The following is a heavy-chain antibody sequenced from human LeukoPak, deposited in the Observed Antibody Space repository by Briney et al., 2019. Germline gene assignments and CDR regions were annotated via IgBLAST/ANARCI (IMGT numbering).Heavy chain of an antibody. CDR2: VYYSGST. Sequence: PSETLSLTCPVSGGSISSHYWSWIRQPPGKGLEWIGYVYYSGSTNCNPSLKSRVTISVDTSKHQFSLKLSSVTAADTAVYYCVRDKHDYSKYYFYMDVWGKGTTVTVSS. CDR3: VRDKHDYSKYYFYMDV. J-gene: IGHJ6*03. D-gene: IGHD4-11*01. V-gene: IGHV4-59*11. CDR1: GGSISSHY.